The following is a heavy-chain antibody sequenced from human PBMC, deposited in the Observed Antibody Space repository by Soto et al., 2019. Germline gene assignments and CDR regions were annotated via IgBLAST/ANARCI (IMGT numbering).Heavy chain of an antibody. CDR3: ASMSGAPALSFDS. J-gene: IGHJ5*01. Sequence: QVQLQESGPGLVKPSETLSLTCTVSGGSISSYYWSWIRQPPGKGLEWIGFIFYSGSTSYNPSLKSRVTISIDTSEYQFSLKLNSVTAADTAVYYCASMSGAPALSFDSWGQGTLVAVSS. D-gene: IGHD3-10*01. CDR1: GGSISSYY. CDR2: IFYSGST. V-gene: IGHV4-59*01.